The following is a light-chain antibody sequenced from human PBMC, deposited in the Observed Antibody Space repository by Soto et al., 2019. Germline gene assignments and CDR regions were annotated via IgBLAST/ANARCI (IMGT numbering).Light chain of an antibody. Sequence: EIVLTQSPGTLSLSPGERATLSCRASQSVVINFLAWYQQKPGQAPRLLIFGASSRATGIPDRFSGGGSGTDFTLTISRLEPEDFAVYYCQQYGSSPLTFGQGTKVDIK. CDR1: QSVVINF. V-gene: IGKV3-20*01. J-gene: IGKJ1*01. CDR2: GAS. CDR3: QQYGSSPLT.